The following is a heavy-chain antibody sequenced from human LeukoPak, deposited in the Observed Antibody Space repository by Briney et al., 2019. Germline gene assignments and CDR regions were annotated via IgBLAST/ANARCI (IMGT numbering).Heavy chain of an antibody. CDR3: AKDRSYGGHYDAFDI. CDR2: IYSGGST. J-gene: IGHJ3*02. V-gene: IGHV3-53*01. D-gene: IGHD4-23*01. CDR1: GFTVSSNY. Sequence: GGSLRLSCAASGFTVSSNYMSWVRQAPGKGLEWVSVIYSGGSTYYADSVKGRFTFSRDNSKNTLYLLMNSLRVEDTAVYYCAKDRSYGGHYDAFDIWGQGTMVTVSS.